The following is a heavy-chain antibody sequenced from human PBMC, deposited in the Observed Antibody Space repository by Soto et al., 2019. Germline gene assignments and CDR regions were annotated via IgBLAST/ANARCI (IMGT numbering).Heavy chain of an antibody. Sequence: EVQLVESGGGLVQPGGSLRLSCAASGFTFSSNWKHWVRQAPGKGLVWVSRINNDGSSTNYGDSVKGRFTISRDNAKNTLYLQMNSLRAEDTAVYYCARGGCTSTSCLDYWGQGTLVTVSS. V-gene: IGHV3-74*01. CDR1: GFTFSSNW. CDR2: INNDGSST. D-gene: IGHD2-2*01. J-gene: IGHJ4*02. CDR3: ARGGCTSTSCLDY.